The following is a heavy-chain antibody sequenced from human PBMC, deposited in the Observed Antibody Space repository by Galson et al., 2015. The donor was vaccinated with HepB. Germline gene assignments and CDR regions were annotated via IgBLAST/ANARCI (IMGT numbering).Heavy chain of an antibody. Sequence: SLRLSCAPSGFSFSAYDMHWVRQAPGKGLEWVASIWYDGSNRYYADSVKGRFHVSRDNSKNTVYLQLNSLRAGDTAVYSCARCDSPRKEPNYFSYYGMDVWGQGTTVTVSS. J-gene: IGHJ6*02. CDR1: GFSFSAYD. CDR3: ARCDSPRKEPNYFSYYGMDV. V-gene: IGHV3-33*01. CDR2: IWYDGSNR. D-gene: IGHD2-21*01.